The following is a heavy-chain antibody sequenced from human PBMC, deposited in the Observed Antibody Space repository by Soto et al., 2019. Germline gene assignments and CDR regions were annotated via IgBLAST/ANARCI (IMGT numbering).Heavy chain of an antibody. CDR2: ISSASSYT. J-gene: IGHJ4*02. CDR1: GFTFSSYS. V-gene: IGHV3-21*01. D-gene: IGHD6-13*01. Sequence: GGSLRLSCAASGFTFSSYSMNWVRQAPGKGLEWVSSISSASSYTYYADSVKGRFTISRDNAKNSLFLQMNSPRAEDTAMYYCARVKTGSAAGIGSPADYWGQGTLVTVSS. CDR3: ARVKTGSAAGIGSPADY.